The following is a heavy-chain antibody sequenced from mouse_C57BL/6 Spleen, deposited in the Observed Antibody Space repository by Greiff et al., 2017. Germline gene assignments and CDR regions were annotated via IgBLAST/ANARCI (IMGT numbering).Heavy chain of an antibody. CDR3: ARKGYYDYGAYYAMDY. V-gene: IGHV1-9*01. J-gene: IGHJ4*01. CDR1: GYTFTGYW. CDR2: ILPGSGST. D-gene: IGHD2-4*01. Sequence: VQRVESGAELMKPGASVKLSCKATGYTFTGYWIEWVKQRPGHGLEWIGEILPGSGSTNYNEKFKGKATFTADTSSNTAYMQLSSLTTDDSAIYYCARKGYYDYGAYYAMDYWGQGTSVTVSS.